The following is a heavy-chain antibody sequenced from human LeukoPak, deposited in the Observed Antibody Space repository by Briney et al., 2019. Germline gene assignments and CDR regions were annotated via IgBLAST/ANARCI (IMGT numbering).Heavy chain of an antibody. CDR2: IKSDGSWT. CDR1: GFSIRGYW. Sequence: GGSLKLSCAASGFSIRGYWMHWVRQAPGKGLMWVSRIKSDGSWTNYADSVRGRFTISRDNAKNTLFLQMVGLRAEDTAIYYCVRDGDAYDFDLWGQGILVTVSS. D-gene: IGHD5-12*01. J-gene: IGHJ4*02. CDR3: VRDGDAYDFDL. V-gene: IGHV3-74*01.